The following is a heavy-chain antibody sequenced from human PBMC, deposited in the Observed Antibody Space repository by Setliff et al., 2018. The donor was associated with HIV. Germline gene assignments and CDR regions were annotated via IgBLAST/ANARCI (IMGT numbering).Heavy chain of an antibody. J-gene: IGHJ4*02. CDR3: VTSSSWSSRLNF. CDR1: GGSFSSYF. D-gene: IGHD2-2*01. Sequence: TSETLSLTCAVYGGSFSSYFWSWIRQPPGKELEWIGEITHTGSANYNPSLKSRVTISMDTSKNQFSLRLSSVTAADTAVYYCVTSSSWSSRLNFWGPGMLVTVSS. V-gene: IGHV4-34*01. CDR2: ITHTGSA.